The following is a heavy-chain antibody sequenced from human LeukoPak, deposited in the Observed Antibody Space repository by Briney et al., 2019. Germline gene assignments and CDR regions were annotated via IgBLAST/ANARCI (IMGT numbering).Heavy chain of an antibody. D-gene: IGHD2-21*02. J-gene: IGHJ2*01. Sequence: PGGSLRLSCAASGFTFDDYAMHWVRQAPGKGLEWVSGISWNSGSIGYADSVKGRFTISRDNAKKSLYLQMNSLRAEDTALYYCIKGAWYSDNYHFDLWGRGTLVTVSS. CDR1: GFTFDDYA. CDR2: ISWNSGSI. V-gene: IGHV3-9*01. CDR3: IKGAWYSDNYHFDL.